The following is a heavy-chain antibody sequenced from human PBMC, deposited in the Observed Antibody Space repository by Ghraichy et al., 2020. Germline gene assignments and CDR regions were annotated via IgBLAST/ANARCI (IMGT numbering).Heavy chain of an antibody. CDR3: ARLIRVPVAGPSDHY. Sequence: SQTLSLTCTVSGGSISSSFYYWGWIRQPPGKGLEWIGSIYYSGSTYYNPSLTSRVTISVDTSKNQFSLKLSSVTAADTAVYYCARLIRVPVAGPSDHYWGQGTLVTVSS. V-gene: IGHV4-39*01. CDR1: GGSISSSFYY. D-gene: IGHD6-19*01. CDR2: IYYSGST. J-gene: IGHJ4*02.